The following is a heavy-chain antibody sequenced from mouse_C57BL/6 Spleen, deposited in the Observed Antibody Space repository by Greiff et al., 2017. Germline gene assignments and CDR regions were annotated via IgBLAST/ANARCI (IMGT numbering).Heavy chain of an antibody. CDR3: ARDYYGSSLYYFDY. CDR1: GYTFTSYW. D-gene: IGHD1-1*01. J-gene: IGHJ2*01. Sequence: QVQLQQPGAELVRPGSSVKLSCKASGYTFTSYWMDWVKQRPGQGLEWIGNIYPSDSETHYNQKFKDKATLTVDKSSSTAYMQLSSLTSEDSAVYYCARDYYGSSLYYFDYRGQGTTLTVSS. V-gene: IGHV1-61*01. CDR2: IYPSDSET.